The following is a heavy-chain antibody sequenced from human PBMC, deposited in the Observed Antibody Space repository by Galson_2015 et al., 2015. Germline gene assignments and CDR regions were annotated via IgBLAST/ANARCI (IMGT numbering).Heavy chain of an antibody. CDR3: TTLSTTLPRQ. Sequence: SLRLSCAASGFTFKDAWMSWVRQAPGKGLECLGRIKSKTDGGTTDYASPVKGRFTISRDDSKDTLYLQMNSLKTEDTAVYYCTTLSTTLPRQWGQGTLVTVSS. CDR2: IKSKTDGGTT. V-gene: IGHV3-15*01. J-gene: IGHJ4*02. D-gene: IGHD2-2*01. CDR1: GFTFKDAW.